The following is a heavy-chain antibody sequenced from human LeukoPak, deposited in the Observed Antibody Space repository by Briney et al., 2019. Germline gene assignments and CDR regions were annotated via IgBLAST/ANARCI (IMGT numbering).Heavy chain of an antibody. Sequence: PSETLSLTCTVSGGSISSSRYYWGWIRQPPGKGLEWIGSIYYSGSTYYNPSLKSRVTISVDTSKNQFSLKLSSVTAADTAVYYCARQRITGTTCWFDPWGQGTLVTVSS. CDR1: GGSISSSRYY. CDR3: ARQRITGTTCWFDP. CDR2: IYYSGST. J-gene: IGHJ5*02. V-gene: IGHV4-39*01. D-gene: IGHD1-7*01.